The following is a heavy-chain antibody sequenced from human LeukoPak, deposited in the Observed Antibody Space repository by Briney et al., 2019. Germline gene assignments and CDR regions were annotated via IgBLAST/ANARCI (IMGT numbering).Heavy chain of an antibody. CDR1: GFTFSSYW. CDR3: AKGSYYDSSGSFYFDY. CDR2: ISDGGSTT. J-gene: IGHJ4*02. Sequence: GGSLRLSCAASGFTFSSYWMHWVRQAPGKGLVWVSRISDGGSTTTYADSVKGRFTISRDNSKNTLYVQVNSLGTEDTAAYYCAKGSYYDSSGSFYFDYWGQGTLVTVSS. V-gene: IGHV3-74*01. D-gene: IGHD3-22*01.